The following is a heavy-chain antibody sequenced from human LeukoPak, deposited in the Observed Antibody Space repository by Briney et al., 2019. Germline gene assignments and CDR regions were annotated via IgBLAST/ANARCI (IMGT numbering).Heavy chain of an antibody. V-gene: IGHV5-51*01. D-gene: IGHD3-22*01. Sequence: GESLKISCKGSGYSFTTYWIGWVRQMPGGGLEWMGNISPGDSDTRYSPSFQGQVTISADKSISTAYLQWSSLKASDTAMYYCARQFRDSSGYYSYYFDYWGQGTLVTVSS. CDR3: ARQFRDSSGYYSYYFDY. J-gene: IGHJ4*02. CDR1: GYSFTTYW. CDR2: ISPGDSDT.